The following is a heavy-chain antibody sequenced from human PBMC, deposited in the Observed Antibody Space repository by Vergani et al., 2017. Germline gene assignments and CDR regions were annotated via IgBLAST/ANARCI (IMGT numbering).Heavy chain of an antibody. J-gene: IGHJ5*02. CDR2: IYYSGST. Sequence: QLQLQESVPVLVKPSEPLSLTCTVSGVSLSGSGYSSGWIRQPXGKGLEWIGSIYYSGSTYYNPSLKSRLTISVDMSKNQFSRKLSSVTAADTAVYYCAGEKVVVAASVLGRNWFDPWGQGTLVTVSS. D-gene: IGHD2-15*01. V-gene: IGHV4-39*07. CDR1: GVSLSGSGYS. CDR3: AGEKVVVAASVLGRNWFDP.